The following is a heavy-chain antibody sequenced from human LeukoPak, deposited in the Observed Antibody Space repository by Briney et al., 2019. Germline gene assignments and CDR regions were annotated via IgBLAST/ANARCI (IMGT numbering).Heavy chain of an antibody. V-gene: IGHV3-21*01. CDR2: ISSSSSYI. D-gene: IGHD6-13*01. Sequence: TGGSLRLSCAASGFTFSSYSMNWVRHAPGKGLEWVSSISSSSSYIYYADSVKGRFTISRDNAKNSLYLQMNSLRAEDTAVYYCARGPMGQQLDYWGQGTLVTASS. CDR1: GFTFSSYS. CDR3: ARGPMGQQLDY. J-gene: IGHJ4*02.